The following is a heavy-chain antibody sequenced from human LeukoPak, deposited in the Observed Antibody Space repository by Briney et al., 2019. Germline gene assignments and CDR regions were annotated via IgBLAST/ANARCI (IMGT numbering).Heavy chain of an antibody. Sequence: SVKVSCKASGGTFSSYAISWVRQAPGQGLEWMGRIIPILGIANYAQKFQGRVTITADKSTSTAYMELSSLRSEDTAVYYCARVVIIQLIPGRYYYMDVWGKGTTVTVSS. D-gene: IGHD5-18*01. J-gene: IGHJ6*03. CDR2: IIPILGIA. CDR3: ARVVIIQLIPGRYYYMDV. V-gene: IGHV1-69*04. CDR1: GGTFSSYA.